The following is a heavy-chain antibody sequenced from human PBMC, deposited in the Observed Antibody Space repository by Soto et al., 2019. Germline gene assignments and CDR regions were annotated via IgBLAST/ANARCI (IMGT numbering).Heavy chain of an antibody. CDR3: ARRWGGTFDY. V-gene: IGHV4-59*01. Sequence: QVQLQESGPGLVKPSETLSLTCTVSGGSISSYYWSWIRQPPGKGLEWIGYIYYSGSTNYNPSLKRRVTISLDTSNNQSSLKLSSVTAADTAVYYCARRWGGTFDYWGQGTLVTVSS. CDR1: GGSISSYY. J-gene: IGHJ4*02. CDR2: IYYSGST. D-gene: IGHD2-21*01.